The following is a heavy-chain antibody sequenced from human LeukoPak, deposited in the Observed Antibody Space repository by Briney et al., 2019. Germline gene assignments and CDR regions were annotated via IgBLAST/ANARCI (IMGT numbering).Heavy chain of an antibody. CDR3: AGGEIIVGATTGDVDY. J-gene: IGHJ4*02. D-gene: IGHD1-26*01. V-gene: IGHV1-2*02. CDR1: GYTFTGYY. Sequence: SVNVSCNASGYTFTGYYIHWVRQAPRQGLEWMGWIHPNSGGTNYAQKFPGRVTMTRDTYISTAYMERSRLRSDDTAVYYCAGGEIIVGATTGDVDYWGQGTLVTVSS. CDR2: IHPNSGGT.